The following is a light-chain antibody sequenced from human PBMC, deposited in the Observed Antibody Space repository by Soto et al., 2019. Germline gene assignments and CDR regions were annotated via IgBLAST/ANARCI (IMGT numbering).Light chain of an antibody. Sequence: QSALTQPASVSGSPGQSITISCTGTSSDVGGYNYVSWYQQYPGKAPKLMIYDVSNRPSGVSNRFSGSKSANTASLTISGRQAEDEADYYCSSYTSSSTYVFGTGTKLTVL. J-gene: IGLJ1*01. CDR1: SSDVGGYNY. CDR2: DVS. CDR3: SSYTSSSTYV. V-gene: IGLV2-14*01.